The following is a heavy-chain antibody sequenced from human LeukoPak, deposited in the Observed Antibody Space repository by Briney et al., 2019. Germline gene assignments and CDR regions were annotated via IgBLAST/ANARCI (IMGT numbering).Heavy chain of an antibody. Sequence: PGGSLRLSCAASGFTFSDYYMTWIRQAPGKGLEWVSYISRSGSAIYYADSVKGRFTISRDNAKNSLYLQMDSLRAEDTAVYYCARTHETDKITDGDLDCWGQGTLVTVSS. CDR2: ISRSGSAI. V-gene: IGHV3-11*04. J-gene: IGHJ4*02. CDR1: GFTFSDYY. D-gene: IGHD1-14*01. CDR3: ARTHETDKITDGDLDC.